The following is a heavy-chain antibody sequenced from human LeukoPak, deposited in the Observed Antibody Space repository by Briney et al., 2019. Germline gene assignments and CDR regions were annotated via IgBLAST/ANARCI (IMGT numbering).Heavy chain of an antibody. CDR3: ARGPVGYCSSTSCYRGDYYYYYMDV. V-gene: IGHV3-7*01. D-gene: IGHD2-2*01. J-gene: IGHJ6*03. CDR1: GFTFSSYW. Sequence: GGSLRLSCAASGFTFSSYWMSWVRQAPGKGLEWVANIKQDGSEKYYVDSVKGRFTISRYNAKNSLYLQMNSLRAEDTAVYYCARGPVGYCSSTSCYRGDYYYYYMDVWGKGTTVTLSS. CDR2: IKQDGSEK.